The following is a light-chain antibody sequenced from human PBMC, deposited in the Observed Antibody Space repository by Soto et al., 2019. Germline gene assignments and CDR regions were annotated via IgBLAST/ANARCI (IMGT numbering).Light chain of an antibody. CDR1: QSISSY. J-gene: IGKJ1*01. Sequence: DIQMTQSPSSVSASVGNRVTITCRASQSISSYLNWYQQKPGKAPKLLIYAASSLQSGVPSRFSGSGSGTDFTLTISSLQTQDFATYYGQQSYSTLTWTFGQGTKVDIK. CDR2: AAS. V-gene: IGKV1-39*01. CDR3: QQSYSTLTWT.